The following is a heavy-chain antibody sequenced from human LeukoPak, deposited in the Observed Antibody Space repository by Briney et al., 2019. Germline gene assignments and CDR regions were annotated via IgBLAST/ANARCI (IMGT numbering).Heavy chain of an antibody. CDR3: ARDSTTGKVSGWFY. D-gene: IGHD6-19*01. CDR2: IKQDGSEK. CDR1: GFTVSSNY. V-gene: IGHV3-7*01. J-gene: IGHJ4*02. Sequence: PGGSLRLSCAASGFTVSSNYMSWVRQAPGKGLEWVANIKQDGSEKYYVDSVKGRFTISRDNAKNSLYLQMNSLRAEDTAVYYCARDSTTGKVSGWFYWGQGTLVTVSS.